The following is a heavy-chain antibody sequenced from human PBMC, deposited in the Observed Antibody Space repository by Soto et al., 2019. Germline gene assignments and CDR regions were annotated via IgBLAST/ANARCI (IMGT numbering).Heavy chain of an antibody. CDR3: ARDSQGASFDY. CDR2: ISYDGSNK. V-gene: IGHV3-30-3*01. J-gene: IGHJ4*02. D-gene: IGHD3-16*01. Sequence: QVQLVESGGGVVQPGRSLRLSCAASGFTFSSYAMHWVRQAPGKGLEWVAVISYDGSNKYYADSVKGRFTISRDNSKNTLYLQMNSLRAEDTAVYYCARDSQGASFDYWGQGTLVTVSS. CDR1: GFTFSSYA.